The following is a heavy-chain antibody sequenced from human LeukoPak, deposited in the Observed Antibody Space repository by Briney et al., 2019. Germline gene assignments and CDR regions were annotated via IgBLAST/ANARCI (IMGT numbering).Heavy chain of an antibody. CDR2: IRYDGSNK. CDR1: GFTFSSYG. D-gene: IGHD3-3*01. V-gene: IGHV3-30*02. J-gene: IGHJ4*02. Sequence: GGSLRLSCAASGFTFSSYGMHWVRQAPGKGLEWVAFIRYDGSNKYYADSVKGRFTISRDNSKNTLYLQMNSLRAEDTAVYYCARESYYDFWSGYYTLDYFDYWGQGTLVTVSS. CDR3: ARESYYDFWSGYYTLDYFDY.